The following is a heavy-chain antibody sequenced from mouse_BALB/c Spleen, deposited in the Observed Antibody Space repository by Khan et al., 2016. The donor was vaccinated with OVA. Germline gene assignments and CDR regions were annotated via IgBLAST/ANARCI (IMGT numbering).Heavy chain of an antibody. CDR3: ARSTYRYAFVY. CDR2: IIYTGYT. Sequence: EVQLQESGPSLVKPSQTLSLTCSVTGDSITTGYWNWIRKFPGNKLEYMGYIIYTGYTYYNPSLKSRISITRHTSNNTYYLQLNSLTYEDTATYYCARSTYRYAFVYWGQGTLVTVSA. D-gene: IGHD2-14*01. CDR1: GDSITTGY. V-gene: IGHV3-8*02. J-gene: IGHJ3*01.